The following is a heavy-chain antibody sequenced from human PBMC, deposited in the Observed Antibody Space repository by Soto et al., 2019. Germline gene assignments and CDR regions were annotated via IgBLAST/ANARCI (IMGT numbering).Heavy chain of an antibody. Sequence: SVKVSCKASGGTFSSYAISWVRQALGQGLEWMGGIIPIFGTANYAQKFQGRVTITADKSTSTAYMELSSLRSEDTAVYYCASARFYYYYYGMDVWGQGTTVTVSS. CDR1: GGTFSSYA. V-gene: IGHV1-69*06. J-gene: IGHJ6*02. CDR3: ASARFYYYYYGMDV. CDR2: IIPIFGTA.